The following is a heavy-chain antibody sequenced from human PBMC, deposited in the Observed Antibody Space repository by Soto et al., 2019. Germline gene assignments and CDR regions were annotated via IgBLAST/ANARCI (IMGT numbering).Heavy chain of an antibody. CDR2: INSDGSST. V-gene: IGHV3-74*01. J-gene: IGHJ4*02. D-gene: IGHD1-1*01. Sequence: PGGSLRLSFAASGFTFSSYWMHWVRQAPGKGLVWVSRINSDGSSTSYADSVKGRFTISRDNAKNTLYLQMNSLRAEDTAVYYCARDVPYRYGFDYWGQGTLVTVSS. CDR3: ARDVPYRYGFDY. CDR1: GFTFSSYW.